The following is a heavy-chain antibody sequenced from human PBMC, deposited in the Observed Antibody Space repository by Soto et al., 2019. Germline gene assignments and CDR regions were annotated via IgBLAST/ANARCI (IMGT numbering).Heavy chain of an antibody. J-gene: IGHJ5*02. CDR3: ARDMSGSYSHFGP. CDR2: IYHSGST. Sequence: QVQLQESGPGLVKPSGTLSLTCAVSGGSISSSNWWSWVRQPPGKGLEWIGEIYHSGSTNYNPSLTSRATIPVAKSKTQRPLKLSAVTAADTAVYYCARDMSGSYSHFGPWGQGTLVTVSS. V-gene: IGHV4-4*02. CDR1: GGSISSSNW. D-gene: IGHD1-26*01.